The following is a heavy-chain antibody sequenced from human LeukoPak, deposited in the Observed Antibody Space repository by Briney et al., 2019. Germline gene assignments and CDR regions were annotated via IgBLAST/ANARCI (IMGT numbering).Heavy chain of an antibody. Sequence: SETLSLTCSVSGDSISNYYWSWIRQSPGKGLEWIGYIYYSGSTNYNPSLKSRASISVDTSKNQFSLKLSSVTAADTTMYYCARYRNEALFAFDIWGQGTMVTVSS. D-gene: IGHD1-14*01. CDR3: ARYRNEALFAFDI. CDR1: GDSISNYY. V-gene: IGHV4-59*01. CDR2: IYYSGST. J-gene: IGHJ3*02.